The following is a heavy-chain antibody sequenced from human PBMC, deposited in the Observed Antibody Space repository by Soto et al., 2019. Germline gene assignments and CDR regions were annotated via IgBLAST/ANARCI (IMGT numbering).Heavy chain of an antibody. D-gene: IGHD3-10*01. CDR1: GGSISSGDYY. CDR2: IYFSGST. CDR3: ARDRITMVRGVIITRFDP. V-gene: IGHV4-30-4*01. J-gene: IGHJ5*02. Sequence: PSETLSLTCTVSGGSISSGDYYWSWIRQPPGKGLEWIGYIYFSGSTYYNPSLKSRVTISVDTSKNQFSLKLSSVTAADTAVYYCARDRITMVRGVIITRFDPWGQGTLVTVSS.